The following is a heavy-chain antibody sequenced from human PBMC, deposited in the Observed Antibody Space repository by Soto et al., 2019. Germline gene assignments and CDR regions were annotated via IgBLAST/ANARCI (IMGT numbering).Heavy chain of an antibody. CDR1: GYTFTSYA. D-gene: IGHD1-26*01. CDR3: AGGDSGSYYNFDY. V-gene: IGHV1-3*01. Sequence: ASVKVCWKASGYTFTSYAMHWVRQAPGQRLEWMGWINAGNGNTKYSQKFQGRVTITRDTSASTAYMELSSLRSEDTAVYSCAGGDSGSYYNFDYWGQGTLVTVSS. CDR2: INAGNGNT. J-gene: IGHJ4*02.